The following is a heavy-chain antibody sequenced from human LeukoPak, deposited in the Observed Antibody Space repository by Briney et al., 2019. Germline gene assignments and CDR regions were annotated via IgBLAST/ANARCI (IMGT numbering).Heavy chain of an antibody. D-gene: IGHD3-3*01. CDR2: FYYTGT. J-gene: IGHJ4*02. CDR3: ARSHPSYYDFWSGYYTPYYFDY. V-gene: IGHV4-59*12. Sequence: FYYTGTSYNPSLKSRVTISVDTSKNQFSLKLSSVTAADTAVYYCARSHPSYYDFWSGYYTPYYFDYWGQGTLVTVSS.